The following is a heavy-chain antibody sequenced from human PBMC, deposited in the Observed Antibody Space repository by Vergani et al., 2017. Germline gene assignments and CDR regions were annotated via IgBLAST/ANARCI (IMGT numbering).Heavy chain of an antibody. V-gene: IGHV3-48*04. D-gene: IGHD5-12*01. Sequence: EVQLVESGGGLVQPGGSLRLSCAASGFTFSSYSMNWVRQAPGKGLEWVSYISSSSSTIYYADSVKGRFPISRDNAKNSLYLQMNSLRAEDTAVYYCARDVEVATLPRAFDYWGQGTLVTVSS. CDR2: ISSSSSTI. CDR3: ARDVEVATLPRAFDY. CDR1: GFTFSSYS. J-gene: IGHJ4*02.